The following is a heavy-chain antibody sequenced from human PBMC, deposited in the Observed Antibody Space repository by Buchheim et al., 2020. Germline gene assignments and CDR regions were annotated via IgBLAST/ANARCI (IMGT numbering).Heavy chain of an antibody. CDR2: INSDGSST. CDR3: ARDSSGRDGDLDY. CDR1: GFTFSSYW. D-gene: IGHD5-24*01. V-gene: IGHV3-74*01. Sequence: EVQLVESGGGLVQPGGSLRLSCAASGFTFSSYWMHWVRQAPGKGLVWVSRINSDGSSTSYADSVKGRFTISRDNSEKTLFLQMNSLRPEDTALYYCARDSSGRDGDLDYWGQGTL. J-gene: IGHJ4*02.